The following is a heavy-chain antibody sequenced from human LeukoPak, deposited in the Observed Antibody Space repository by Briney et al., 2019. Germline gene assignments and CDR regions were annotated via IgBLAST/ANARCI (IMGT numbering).Heavy chain of an antibody. CDR2: IYYSGST. Sequence: SETLSLTCTVSGGSFSKYYWSWIRQPPGKGLEWIGYIYYSGSTNYNPSLKSRVTISVDKSKNQFSLKLSSVTAADTAVYYCARDPGGWFDPLGRGGVVIVSS. J-gene: IGHJ5*02. V-gene: IGHV4-59*12. CDR3: ARDPGGWFDP. CDR1: GGSFSKYY.